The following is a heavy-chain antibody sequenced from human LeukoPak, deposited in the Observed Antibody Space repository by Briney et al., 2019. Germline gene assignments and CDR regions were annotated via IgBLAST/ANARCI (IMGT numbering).Heavy chain of an antibody. V-gene: IGHV1-2*02. J-gene: IGHJ4*02. CDR1: GYTFTGYY. CDR2: INPNSGGT. Sequence: GASVKVSCKASGYTFTGYYMHWVRQAPGQGLEWMGWINPNSGGTNYAQKFQGRVTMTRDTSISTAYMELSRLRSDDTALYYCAKDSTPGPHSGWYDYWGQGTLVTVSS. CDR3: AKDSTPGPHSGWYDY. D-gene: IGHD6-19*01.